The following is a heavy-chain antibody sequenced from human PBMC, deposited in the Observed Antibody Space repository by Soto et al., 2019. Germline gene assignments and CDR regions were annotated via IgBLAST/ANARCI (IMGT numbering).Heavy chain of an antibody. CDR1: GFTFSSYA. CDR2: ISGSGGST. V-gene: IGHV3-23*01. CDR3: AIGAKYCSGGSCHAPGY. Sequence: GGSLRLSCAASGFTFSSYAMSWVRQAPGKGLEWVSAISGSGGSTYYADSVKGRFTISRDNSKNTLYLQMNSLRAEDTAVYYCAIGAKYCSGGSCHAPGYWGQGTLVTVSS. J-gene: IGHJ4*02. D-gene: IGHD2-15*01.